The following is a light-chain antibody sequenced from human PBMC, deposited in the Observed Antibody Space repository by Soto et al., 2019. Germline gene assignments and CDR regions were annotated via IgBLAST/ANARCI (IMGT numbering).Light chain of an antibody. CDR1: QGISSY. CDR2: SAS. V-gene: IGKV1-8*01. Sequence: AIRMTQSPSSLSASTGDRVTITCRASQGISSYLAWYQQKPGKAPKLLIRSASTLQRGVPSRFSGSGSRTEFTLTIADLQPDDFGTYYCQQSLTMPITFGHGTRLEI. J-gene: IGKJ5*01. CDR3: QQSLTMPIT.